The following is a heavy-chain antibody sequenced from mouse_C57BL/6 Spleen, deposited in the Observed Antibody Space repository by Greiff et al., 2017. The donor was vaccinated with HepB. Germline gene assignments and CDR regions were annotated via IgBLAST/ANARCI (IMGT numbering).Heavy chain of an antibody. D-gene: IGHD1-1*01. V-gene: IGHV5-15*01. CDR3: ARQGTTVVPYYAMDY. J-gene: IGHJ4*01. Sequence: EVKVVESGGGLVQPGGSLKLSCAASGFTFSDYGMAWVRQAPRKGPEWVAFISNLAYSIYYADTVTGRFTISRENAKNTLYLEMSSLRSEDTAMYYCARQGTTVVPYYAMDYWGQGTSVTVSS. CDR1: GFTFSDYG. CDR2: ISNLAYSI.